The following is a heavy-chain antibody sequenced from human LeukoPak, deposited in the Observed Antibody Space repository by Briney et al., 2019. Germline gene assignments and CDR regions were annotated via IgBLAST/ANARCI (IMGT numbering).Heavy chain of an antibody. CDR3: AKKGLY. V-gene: IGHV3-23*01. Sequence: GGSLRLSCAASGFTFSSYAMSWVGQAPGKGLEWVSAISGSGGSPYYADSVKARFTTSTNTSKTPPYLQMTTLRAEDTAVYYCAKKGLYWGQGNLVTVSS. J-gene: IGHJ4*02. D-gene: IGHD5-12*01. CDR2: ISGSGGSP. CDR1: GFTFSSYA.